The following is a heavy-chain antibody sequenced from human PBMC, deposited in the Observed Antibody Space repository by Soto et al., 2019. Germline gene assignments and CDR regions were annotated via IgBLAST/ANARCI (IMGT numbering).Heavy chain of an antibody. CDR1: GFIFTRYG. CDR3: ARDLHYFESNEHFDY. D-gene: IGHD2-8*01. Sequence: GGSLRLCCTAAGFIFTRYGMHWVRQAPGKGREWVAAIWYDGSNKYYADSVKGRLTISRDTHGNMIYLEMNRMRDEDTGVYYCARDLHYFESNEHFDYWGKGT. CDR2: IWYDGSNK. J-gene: IGHJ4*02. V-gene: IGHV3-33*01.